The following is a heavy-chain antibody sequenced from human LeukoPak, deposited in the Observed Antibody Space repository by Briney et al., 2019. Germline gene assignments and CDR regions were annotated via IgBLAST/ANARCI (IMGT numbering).Heavy chain of an antibody. V-gene: IGHV3-7*01. J-gene: IGHJ4*02. D-gene: IGHD3-10*01. CDR2: IKQDGSEK. Sequence: PGGSLRLSCAASGFTFSSYWMSWVRQAPGKGLEWVANIKQDGSEKYYVDSVKGRFTISRDNAKNSLYLQMNSLRAEDTAVYYCARDSYGPSAPPDYWGQGTLVTVSS. CDR3: ARDSYGPSAPPDY. CDR1: GFTFSSYW.